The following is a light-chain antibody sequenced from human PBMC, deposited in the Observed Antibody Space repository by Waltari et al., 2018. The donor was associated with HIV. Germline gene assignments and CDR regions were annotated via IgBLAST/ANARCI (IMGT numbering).Light chain of an antibody. V-gene: IGLV2-14*01. CDR3: CSYTSAATWV. J-gene: IGLJ3*02. CDR1: NSEVGSYDL. CDR2: EVS. Sequence: QSDLTQPASASGSRGQSITISCTGTNSEVGSYDLVSWYQQHPGAAPKLIIYEVSYRPSGVSDRFSGSKSINAASLTISGLQADDEADYYCCSYTSAATWVFGGGTKVTVL.